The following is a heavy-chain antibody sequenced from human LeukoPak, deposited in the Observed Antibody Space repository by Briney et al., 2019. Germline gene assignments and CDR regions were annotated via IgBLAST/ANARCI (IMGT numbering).Heavy chain of an antibody. J-gene: IGHJ4*02. CDR3: ARVPYSGYDLDY. CDR2: ISAYNGNT. CDR1: GGTFSSYA. V-gene: IGHV1-18*01. D-gene: IGHD5-12*01. Sequence: ASVKVSCKASGGTFSSYAISWVRQAPGQGLEWMGWISAYNGNTNYAQKLQGRVTMTTDTSTSTAYMELSSLRSEDTAVYYCARVPYSGYDLDYWGQGTLVTVSS.